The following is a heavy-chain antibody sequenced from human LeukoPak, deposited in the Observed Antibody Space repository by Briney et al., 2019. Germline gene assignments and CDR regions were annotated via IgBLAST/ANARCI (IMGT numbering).Heavy chain of an antibody. CDR2: ISGGGGST. V-gene: IGHV3-23*01. Sequence: GGSLRLSCAASGFTFSSHAMSWVRQAPGKGLEWVSAISGGGGSTYYTDSVEGRFTISRDNSKNTLYLQVNSLRAEDTAVYYCAKGGKWDVTPFDYWGQGTLVTVSS. CDR1: GFTFSSHA. CDR3: AKGGKWDVTPFDY. J-gene: IGHJ4*02. D-gene: IGHD1-26*01.